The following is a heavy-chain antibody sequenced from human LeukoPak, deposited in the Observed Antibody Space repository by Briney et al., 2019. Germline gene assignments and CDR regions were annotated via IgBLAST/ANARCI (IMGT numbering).Heavy chain of an antibody. CDR1: GGSISSYY. V-gene: IGHV4-59*12. J-gene: IGHJ4*02. CDR3: AREDYYGSGSYYNVLHDY. Sequence: SETLSLTCTVSGGSISSYYWSWLRQPPGKGLEYIGYTHYSGSTNFNPSLKSRVTISLDTSGNQFSLKLSSVTAADTAVYYCAREDYYGSGSYYNVLHDYWGQGTLVTVSS. D-gene: IGHD3-10*01. CDR2: THYSGST.